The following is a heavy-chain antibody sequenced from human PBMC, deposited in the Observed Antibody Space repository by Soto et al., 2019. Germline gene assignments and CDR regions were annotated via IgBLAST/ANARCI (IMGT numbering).Heavy chain of an antibody. Sequence: QVHLVQSGAEVKEPGASVKVSCKASGYIFTNFAMHWVRQAPGQRPEWMGWISAGNGNRKYSERFQGRVTSTSDTPATSVYIELSSLTSDDTAVYFCARGWGCSVTPGTRLDFWGQGTLVTVSS. J-gene: IGHJ4*02. CDR1: GYIFTNFA. CDR3: ARGWGCSVTPGTRLDF. D-gene: IGHD6-13*01. V-gene: IGHV1-3*01. CDR2: ISAGNGNR.